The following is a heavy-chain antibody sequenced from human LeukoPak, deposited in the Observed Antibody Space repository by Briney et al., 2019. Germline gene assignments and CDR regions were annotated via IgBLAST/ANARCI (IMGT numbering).Heavy chain of an antibody. Sequence: SETLSLTCAVSGGSISSSNWWSWVRQPPGKGLEWIGAIYHSGITNYNPSLKSRVTISVDKSKNQFSLKLSSVTAADTAVYYCARGLAYYYDSSGHSYYWGQGTLVTVSS. CDR2: IYHSGIT. CDR3: ARGLAYYYDSSGHSYY. D-gene: IGHD3-22*01. J-gene: IGHJ4*02. V-gene: IGHV4-4*02. CDR1: GGSISSSNW.